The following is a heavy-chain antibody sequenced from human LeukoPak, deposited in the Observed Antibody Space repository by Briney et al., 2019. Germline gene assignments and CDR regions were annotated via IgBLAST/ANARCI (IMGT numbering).Heavy chain of an antibody. CDR2: ISYSGTT. J-gene: IGHJ4*02. V-gene: IGHV4-59*11. CDR3: ARDGYCTNGVCPIVTSAFDY. D-gene: IGHD2-8*01. Sequence: PSETLSLTCSVSGGSISNHFWSWIRQPPGKGLEWIGYISYSGTTNYNPSLKSRLTISVDTSKNQFSLKLSFVTAADTAVYYCARDGYCTNGVCPIVTSAFDYWGQGTLVTVSS. CDR1: GGSISNHF.